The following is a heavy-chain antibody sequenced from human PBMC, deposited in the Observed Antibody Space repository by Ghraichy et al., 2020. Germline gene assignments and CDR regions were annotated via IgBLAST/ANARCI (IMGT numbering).Heavy chain of an antibody. CDR2: SYYSGSN. CDR3: ARRSYGGNSFDY. Sequence: GSLRLSCTVSGGSISSSRYYWGWIRQPPGKGLEWIGSSYYSGSNYYNPSLKSRVTISVDTSKNQFSLKLSSVTAADTAVYYCARRSYGGNSFDYWGQGTLVTVSS. V-gene: IGHV4-39*01. J-gene: IGHJ4*02. D-gene: IGHD4-23*01. CDR1: GGSISSSRYY.